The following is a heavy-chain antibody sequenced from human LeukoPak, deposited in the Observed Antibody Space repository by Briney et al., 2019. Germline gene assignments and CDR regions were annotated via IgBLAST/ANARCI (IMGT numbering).Heavy chain of an antibody. CDR1: GFTSSSYA. Sequence: GGSLRLSCAASGFTSSSYAMHWVRQAPGKGLEWVAVISYDGSNKYYADSVKGRFTISGDNSKNTLYLQMNSLRAEDTAVYYCARDKRPFYYDSSGYQPHDYWGQGTLVTVSS. J-gene: IGHJ4*02. CDR3: ARDKRPFYYDSSGYQPHDY. V-gene: IGHV3-30-3*01. CDR2: ISYDGSNK. D-gene: IGHD3-22*01.